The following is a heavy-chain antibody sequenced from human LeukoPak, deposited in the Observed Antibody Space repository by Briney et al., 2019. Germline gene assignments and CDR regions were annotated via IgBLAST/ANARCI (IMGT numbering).Heavy chain of an antibody. D-gene: IGHD3-22*01. CDR2: FDPEDGET. CDR1: GYTDTELS. Sequence: ASVKVSCKVSGYTDTELSMHWVRQAPGKGLEWMGGFDPEDGETIYAQKFQGRVTMTEDTSTDTAYMELSSLRSEDTAVYYCATETIFYDSSGYYFDYWGQGTLVTVSS. V-gene: IGHV1-24*01. CDR3: ATETIFYDSSGYYFDY. J-gene: IGHJ4*02.